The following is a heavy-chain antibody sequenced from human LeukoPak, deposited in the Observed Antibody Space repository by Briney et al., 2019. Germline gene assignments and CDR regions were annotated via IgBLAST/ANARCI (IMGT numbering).Heavy chain of an antibody. CDR1: GGSISSYY. J-gene: IGHJ5*02. D-gene: IGHD2-15*01. CDR2: IYTSGST. Sequence: SETLSLTCTVSGGSISSYYRSWIRQPAGKGLEWIGRIYTSGSTNYNPSLKSRVTMSVDTSKNQFSLKLSSVTAADTAVYYCARDNRGYCSGGSCYDWFDPWGQGTLVTVSS. CDR3: ARDNRGYCSGGSCYDWFDP. V-gene: IGHV4-4*07.